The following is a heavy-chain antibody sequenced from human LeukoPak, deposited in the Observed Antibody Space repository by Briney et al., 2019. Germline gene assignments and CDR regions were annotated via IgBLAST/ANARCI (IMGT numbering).Heavy chain of an antibody. CDR1: GASINNYH. CDR3: ARDYLGGNPDAFDI. D-gene: IGHD4-23*01. J-gene: IGHJ3*02. V-gene: IGHV4-59*12. Sequence: ASETLSLTCSVSGASINNYHWSWIRQSPGKGLEWIGFISNSGSTYYNPSLNSRVTISVDTSKNQFSLKLSSVTAADTAVYYCARDYLGGNPDAFDIWGQGTMVTVSS. CDR2: ISNSGST.